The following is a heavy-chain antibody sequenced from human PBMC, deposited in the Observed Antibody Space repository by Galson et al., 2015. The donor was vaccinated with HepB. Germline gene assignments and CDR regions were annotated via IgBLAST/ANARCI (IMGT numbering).Heavy chain of an antibody. J-gene: IGHJ4*02. D-gene: IGHD4-23*01. CDR1: GFTFDEYT. CDR3: AKAGVTMYYFQS. Sequence: SLRLSCAASGFTFDEYTMHWVRQAPGKGLEWVSLISWDGGTTHYADSVKGRFTISRDNRRNSLSLQMNSLRSEDTAVYYCAKAGVTMYYFQSWGQGTLVTVSS. CDR2: ISWDGGTT. V-gene: IGHV3-43*01.